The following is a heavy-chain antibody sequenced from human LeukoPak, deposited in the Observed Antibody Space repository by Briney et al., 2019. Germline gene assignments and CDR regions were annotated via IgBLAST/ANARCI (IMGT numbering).Heavy chain of an antibody. Sequence: KPGGSLRLSCAASGFTFSSYSMNWVRQAPGKGLEWVSSISSTSSYKYYADSLKGRFTISRDNAKNSLYLQMNSLRAEDTAVYYCARDPRDYYDSSGYSRFDYWGQGTLVTVSS. J-gene: IGHJ4*02. D-gene: IGHD3-22*01. CDR3: ARDPRDYYDSSGYSRFDY. CDR2: ISSTSSYK. CDR1: GFTFSSYS. V-gene: IGHV3-21*01.